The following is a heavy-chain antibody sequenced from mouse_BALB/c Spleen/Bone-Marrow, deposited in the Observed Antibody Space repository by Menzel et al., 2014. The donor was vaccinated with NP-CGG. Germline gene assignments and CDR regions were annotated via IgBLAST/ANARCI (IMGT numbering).Heavy chain of an antibody. Sequence: EVKLVESGGGLVQPGGSLRLSCATSGFTFTDYYMSWVRQPPGKALEWLGFIRNKANGYTTEYSASVKGRFTISRDNSQSILYLRMNTLRAEDSATYYCARDYYGFFAYWGQGTLVTVSA. CDR2: IRNKANGYTT. V-gene: IGHV7-3*02. J-gene: IGHJ3*01. CDR3: ARDYYGFFAY. D-gene: IGHD1-2*01. CDR1: GFTFTDYY.